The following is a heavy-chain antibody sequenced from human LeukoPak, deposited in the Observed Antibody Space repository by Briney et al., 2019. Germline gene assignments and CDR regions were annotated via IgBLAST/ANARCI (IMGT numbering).Heavy chain of an antibody. J-gene: IGHJ5*02. CDR2: IIPVFGTA. CDR3: ARSIPLWKELRRDWLDP. D-gene: IGHD2-21*01. Sequence: ASVKVSCKASGGTFSSYTINWVRQAPGQGLEWMGGIIPVFGTANYVQKFQGRVTITADESTSTAYMELSSLRSEDTAVYYCARSIPLWKELRRDWLDPWGQGTQVTVSS. V-gene: IGHV1-69*13. CDR1: GGTFSSYT.